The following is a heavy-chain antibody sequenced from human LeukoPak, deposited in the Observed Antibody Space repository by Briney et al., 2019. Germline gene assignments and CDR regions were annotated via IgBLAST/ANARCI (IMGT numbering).Heavy chain of an antibody. CDR3: ARGGGGYSYGKTDY. D-gene: IGHD5-18*01. J-gene: IGHJ4*02. CDR2: INHSGST. V-gene: IGHV4-34*01. CDR1: GGSFSGYY. Sequence: SETLSLTCAVYGGSFSGYYWSWIRQPPGKGLEWIGEINHSGSTNYNPSLKSRVTISVDTSKNQFSLKLSSVTAADTAAYYCARGGGGYSYGKTDYWGQGTLVTVSS.